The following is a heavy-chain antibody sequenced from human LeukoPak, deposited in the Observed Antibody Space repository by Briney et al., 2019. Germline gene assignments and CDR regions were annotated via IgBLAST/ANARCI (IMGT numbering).Heavy chain of an antibody. CDR1: GFTVSSNY. Sequence: GGSLGLSCAASGFTVSSNYMSWVRQAPGKGLEWVSVIYSGGSTYYADSVKGRFTISRDNSKNTLYLQMNSLRAEDTAVYYCATTYYYDSSGYLDYWGQGTLVTVSS. CDR3: ATTYYYDSSGYLDY. D-gene: IGHD3-22*01. V-gene: IGHV3-66*01. CDR2: IYSGGST. J-gene: IGHJ4*02.